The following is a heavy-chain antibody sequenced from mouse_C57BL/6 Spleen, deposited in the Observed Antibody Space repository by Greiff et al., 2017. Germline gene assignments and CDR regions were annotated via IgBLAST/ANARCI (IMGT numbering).Heavy chain of an antibody. V-gene: IGHV1-42*01. D-gene: IGHD1-1*01. CDR2: INPSTGGT. CDR3: ARYPITTVVATKAMDY. Sequence: EVQLQQSGPELVKPGASVKISCKASGYSFTGYYMNWVKQSPEKSLEWIGEINPSTGGTTYNQKFKAKATLTVDKSSSTAYMQLKSLTSEDSAVYYCARYPITTVVATKAMDYWGQGTSVTVSS. CDR1: GYSFTGYY. J-gene: IGHJ4*01.